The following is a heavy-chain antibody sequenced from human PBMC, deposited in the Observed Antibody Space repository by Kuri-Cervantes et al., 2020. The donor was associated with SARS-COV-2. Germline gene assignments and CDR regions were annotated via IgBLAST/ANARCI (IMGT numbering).Heavy chain of an antibody. CDR1: GFTFSSYG. D-gene: IGHD6-13*01. Sequence: GGSLRLSCAASGFTFSSYGMHWVRQAPGKGLEWVAVIWYDGSNKYYADSVKGRFTISRDNSKNTLYLQMNSLRAEDTAVYYCARDLSHSSSWYMGYYYYGMDVWGQGTTVTVS. CDR3: ARDLSHSSSWYMGYYYYGMDV. J-gene: IGHJ6*02. CDR2: IWYDGSNK. V-gene: IGHV3-33*01.